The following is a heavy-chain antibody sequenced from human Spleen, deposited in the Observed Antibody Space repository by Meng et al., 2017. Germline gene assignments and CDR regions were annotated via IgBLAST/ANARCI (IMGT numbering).Heavy chain of an antibody. V-gene: IGHV1-69*05. J-gene: IGHJ4*02. CDR1: GGIFSNYV. D-gene: IGHD2-2*01. Sequence: SVTVSCKALGGIFSNYVIGWVRQAPGQGLGWMGGINAVFGTTNYAQKLQGRVTITTDGSTSTVYMELTRLTSEDKAVYFCARKGGNCIRTTCYSLDYWGQGTRVTGYS. CDR2: INAVFGTT. CDR3: ARKGGNCIRTTCYSLDY.